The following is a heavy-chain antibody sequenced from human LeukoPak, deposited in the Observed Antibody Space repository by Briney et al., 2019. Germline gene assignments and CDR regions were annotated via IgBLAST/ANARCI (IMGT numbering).Heavy chain of an antibody. V-gene: IGHV3-23*01. CDR3: AKMAIAKGATQGRGFLQFDL. CDR1: GFTFDNHV. CDR2: ITGTGFDT. D-gene: IGHD2-21*01. Sequence: GSLRLSCAASGFTFDNHVMTWVRQAPGKGLEWVSLITGTGFDTYTANSVKGRFITSRDNSKNSLYLRLNSLRPEDTAMYYYAKMAIAKGATQGRGFLQFDLWGQGTLVTVSS. J-gene: IGHJ5*02.